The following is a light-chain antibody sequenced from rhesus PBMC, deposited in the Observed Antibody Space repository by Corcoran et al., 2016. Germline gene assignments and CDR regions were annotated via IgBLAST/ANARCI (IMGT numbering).Light chain of an antibody. V-gene: IGKV1-66*01. Sequence: DIQMTQSPSSLSASVGDRVTITCRASQEINNFLSWYQQKPGRAPQPLIYYTSTLETGVPSRFSGRRSGTDYTLTISSLQPEDIATYSCQQYNSFPYSFGQGTKLEIK. CDR1: QEINNF. CDR3: QQYNSFPYS. CDR2: YTS. J-gene: IGKJ2*01.